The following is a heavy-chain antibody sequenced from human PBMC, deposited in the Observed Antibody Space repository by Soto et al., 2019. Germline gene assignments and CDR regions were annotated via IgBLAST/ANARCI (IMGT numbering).Heavy chain of an antibody. J-gene: IGHJ4*01. D-gene: IGHD5-18*01. Sequence: EVQLVESGGGLVQPGESLTLSCAASGFTFSSYWMHWVRQAPGKGLVWVSGIKSEGSGMYYADSVKGRLTISRDNAKTTHSLQKSSQKFGVPAVYLGARGDGDRAVGIGYIRRHWGHGPMVAVCS. V-gene: IGHV3-74*01. CDR2: IKSEGSGM. CDR1: GFTFSSYW. CDR3: ARGDGDRAVGIGYIRRH.